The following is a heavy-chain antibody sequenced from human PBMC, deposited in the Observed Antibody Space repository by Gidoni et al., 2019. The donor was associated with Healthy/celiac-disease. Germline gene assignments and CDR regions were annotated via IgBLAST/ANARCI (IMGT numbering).Heavy chain of an antibody. Sequence: QLQLQESGPGLVKPSETLSLTCTVSGGSISSSSYYWGWIRQPPGKGLEWIGSIYYSGSTYYNPSLKSRVTISVDTSKNQFSLKLSSVTAADTAVYYCARQGDGYNCPFDYWGQGTLVTVSS. CDR3: ARQGDGYNCPFDY. CDR2: IYYSGST. CDR1: GGSISSSSYY. V-gene: IGHV4-39*01. D-gene: IGHD5-12*01. J-gene: IGHJ4*02.